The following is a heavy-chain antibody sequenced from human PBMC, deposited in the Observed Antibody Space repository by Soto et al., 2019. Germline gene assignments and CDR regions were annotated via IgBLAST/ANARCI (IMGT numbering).Heavy chain of an antibody. CDR1: GYTFTDYW. V-gene: IGHV5-51*01. J-gene: IGHJ6*02. Sequence: PGESLKISCKTSGYTFTDYWIGWVRQMPGKGLEWVGIIYPGDSDTRYNPPFRGLVTISADTSISTAYLKWSSLKASDSAMYYCAKYNCDAGRCYSFIGWYHYAMDVRGQGTTVTVSS. CDR2: IYPGDSDT. CDR3: AKYNCDAGRCYSFIGWYHYAMDV. D-gene: IGHD2-15*01.